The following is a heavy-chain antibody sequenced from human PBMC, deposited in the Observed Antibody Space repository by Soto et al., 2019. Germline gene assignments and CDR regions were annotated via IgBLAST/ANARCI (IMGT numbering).Heavy chain of an antibody. D-gene: IGHD3-10*02. CDR1: GFSISDHY. V-gene: IGHV3-11*03. CDR3: ARSGDNYNVLDY. J-gene: IGHJ4*02. CDR2: SSNSGTFT. Sequence: GGSLRLSCAASGFSISDHYMSWIRQAPGKGLEWVSYSSNSGTFTKYADSGKGRFSISRDNAKNSLYLEINSLGGGDTAIYYCARSGDNYNVLDYWGQGTPVTVSS.